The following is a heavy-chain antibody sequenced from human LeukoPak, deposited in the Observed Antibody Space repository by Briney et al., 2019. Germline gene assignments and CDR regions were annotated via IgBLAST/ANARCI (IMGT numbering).Heavy chain of an antibody. CDR3: ARKGVAAAGPNWFDP. CDR1: GGSISSSSYY. Sequence: SETLSLTCTVSGGSISSSSYYWGWIRQPPGKGPGWIGSIYYSGSTYYNPSLKSRVTISVDTSKNQFSLKLSSVTAADTAVYYCARKGVAAAGPNWFDPWGQGTLVTVSS. V-gene: IGHV4-39*01. CDR2: IYYSGST. J-gene: IGHJ5*02. D-gene: IGHD6-13*01.